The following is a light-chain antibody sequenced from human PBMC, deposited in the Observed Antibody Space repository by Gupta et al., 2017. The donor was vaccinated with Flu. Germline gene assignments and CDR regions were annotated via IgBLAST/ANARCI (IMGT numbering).Light chain of an antibody. CDR2: DAS. CDR3: QHRSVWPPGAT. J-gene: IGKJ1*01. Sequence: VLTQSPASLSLSPGERATLSCRASQSIGASLAWYRQKIGQPPRLLIYDASTRATGIPSSFSGWGSVTVFLLTISRLEPEGFATYYCQHRSVWPPGATFGQGTKVEIK. V-gene: IGKV3-11*01. CDR1: QSIGAS.